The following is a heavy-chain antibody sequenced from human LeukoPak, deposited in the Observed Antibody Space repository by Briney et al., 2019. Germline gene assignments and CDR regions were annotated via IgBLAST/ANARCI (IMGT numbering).Heavy chain of an antibody. CDR1: VYTFTGYY. J-gene: IGHJ4*02. CDR3: AREPLTFGGVIVPLGHFDY. CDR2: INPNSGGT. Sequence: ASVKVSCKASVYTFTGYYMHWVRQAPGQGLEWMGWINPNSGGTNYAQKFQGRVTMTRDTSISTAYMELSRLRSDDTAVYYCAREPLTFGGVIVPLGHFDYWGQGTLVTVSS. V-gene: IGHV1-2*02. D-gene: IGHD3-16*02.